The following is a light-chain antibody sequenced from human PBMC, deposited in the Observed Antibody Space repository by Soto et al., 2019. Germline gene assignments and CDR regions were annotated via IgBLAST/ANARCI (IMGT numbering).Light chain of an antibody. CDR1: QSVSSYY. CDR3: QQCGSSPWT. Sequence: EIVLTQSPGTLSLSPGERATLSCRTSQSVSSYYLAWYQQKPGQAPRLLIYAASSRATGIPDRFSGGGSGTDFTLTISRMETEDFAVYYCQQCGSSPWTFGQGNKVDIK. CDR2: AAS. J-gene: IGKJ1*01. V-gene: IGKV3-20*01.